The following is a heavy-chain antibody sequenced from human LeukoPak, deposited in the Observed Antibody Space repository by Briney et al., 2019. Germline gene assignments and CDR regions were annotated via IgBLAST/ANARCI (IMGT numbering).Heavy chain of an antibody. CDR1: GFTFSSYS. Sequence: GGSLRLSCAASGFTFSSYSMNWVRQAPGKGLEWVSSISSSSSYIYYADSVKGRFTISRDNAKNSLYLQMNSLRAEDTAVYYCARTPGETFNESDYWGQGTLVTVSS. D-gene: IGHD7-27*01. CDR3: ARTPGETFNESDY. J-gene: IGHJ4*02. CDR2: ISSSSSYI. V-gene: IGHV3-21*01.